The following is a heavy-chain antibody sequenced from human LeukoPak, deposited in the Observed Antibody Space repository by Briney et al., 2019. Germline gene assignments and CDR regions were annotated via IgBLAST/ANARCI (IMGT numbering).Heavy chain of an antibody. CDR3: ARAGSSGWKPYYYYGMDV. CDR1: DGSLSPHY. J-gene: IGHJ6*02. CDR2: IYYSGST. D-gene: IGHD6-19*01. V-gene: IGHV4-59*11. Sequence: SETLSLTCAVSDGSLSPHYWSWIRRPLGKGLEWIGYIYYSGSTNYNPSLKSRVTISVDTSKNQFSLKLSSVTAADTAVYYCARAGSSGWKPYYYYGMDVWGQGTTVTVSS.